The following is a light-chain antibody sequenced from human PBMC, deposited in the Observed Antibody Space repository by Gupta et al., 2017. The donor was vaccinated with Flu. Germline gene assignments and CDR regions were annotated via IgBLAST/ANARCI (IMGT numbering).Light chain of an antibody. CDR3: QQSYSTPGT. Sequence: DIQMTQSPSSLSASVGDRVTITCRASQSISSHLNWYQQKPGKAPKLLIYAASSLQSGVPSRFSGSGSGTDFTLTISSLQPEDFATYYCQQSYSTPGTFGQGTKLEIK. J-gene: IGKJ2*01. V-gene: IGKV1-39*01. CDR2: AAS. CDR1: QSISSH.